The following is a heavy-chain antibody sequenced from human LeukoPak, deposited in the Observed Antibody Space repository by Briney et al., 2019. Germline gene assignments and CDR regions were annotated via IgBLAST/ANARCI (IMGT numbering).Heavy chain of an antibody. CDR1: GFTFSSYA. Sequence: PGGSLRLSCAASGFTFSSYAMSWVRQAPGKGLEWVSSISGSGGSTYYADSVKGRFTISRDNSKNTLYLQMNSLRGEDTAVYYCAEDREGTIADYFDYWGQGTLVTVSS. J-gene: IGHJ4*02. D-gene: IGHD1-7*01. CDR2: ISGSGGST. V-gene: IGHV3-23*01. CDR3: AEDREGTIADYFDY.